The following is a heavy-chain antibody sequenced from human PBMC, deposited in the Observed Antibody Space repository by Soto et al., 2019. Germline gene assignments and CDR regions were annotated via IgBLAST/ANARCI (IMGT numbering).Heavy chain of an antibody. D-gene: IGHD6-6*01. J-gene: IGHJ5*02. CDR1: GFTFSSYS. CDR2: ISSSGTYI. Sequence: GGSLRLSCAASGFTFSSYSMNCVRQAPGKGLEWVSSISSSGTYIYYTDSVKGRFTISRDNAKNSVYLQMNSLIVENTAVYYCAESLAARMYWFDTLCQGALLTVSS. CDR3: AESLAARMYWFDT. V-gene: IGHV3-21*06.